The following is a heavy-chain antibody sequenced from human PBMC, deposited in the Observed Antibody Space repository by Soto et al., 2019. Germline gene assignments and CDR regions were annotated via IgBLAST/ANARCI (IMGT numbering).Heavy chain of an antibody. J-gene: IGHJ4*02. CDR3: ARTNYGSGSYAIDY. Sequence: EVQLVQSGAEVKKPGESLKISCKGSRYSFTNYWIAWVRQMPGKGLEWMGIIYAGDSDTRYSPSFQGQVTISADKSINTAYLQWSSLKASDSAMYYCARTNYGSGSYAIDYWGQGTLVTVSS. D-gene: IGHD3-10*01. V-gene: IGHV5-51*03. CDR2: IYAGDSDT. CDR1: RYSFTNYW.